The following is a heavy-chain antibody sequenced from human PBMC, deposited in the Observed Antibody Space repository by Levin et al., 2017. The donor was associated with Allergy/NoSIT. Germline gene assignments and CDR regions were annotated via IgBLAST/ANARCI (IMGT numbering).Heavy chain of an antibody. CDR2: IIPIFGTA. J-gene: IGHJ6*02. CDR1: GDTFSSYA. D-gene: IGHD2-2*01. CDR3: ARDRIHYARGGHYGMDV. V-gene: IGHV1-69*01. Sequence: GDTFSSYAISWVRQAPGQGLEWMGGIIPIFGTANYAQKFQGRVTITADESTSTAYMELSSLRSEDTAVYYCARDRIHYARGGHYGMDVWGQGTTVTVSS.